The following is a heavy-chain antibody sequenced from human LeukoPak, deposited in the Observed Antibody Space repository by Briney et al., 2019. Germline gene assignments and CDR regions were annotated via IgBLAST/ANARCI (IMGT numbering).Heavy chain of an antibody. D-gene: IGHD3-16*01. V-gene: IGHV4-59*01. J-gene: IGHJ1*01. CDR2: IYYSGST. Sequence: TSETLSLTCTVSGGSISSYYWSWIRQPPGKGLEWIGYIYYSGSTNYNPSLKSRVTISVDTSKNQFSLKPSSVTAADTAVYYCARDFGEGGGFQHWGQGTLVTVSS. CDR3: ARDFGEGGGFQH. CDR1: GGSISSYY.